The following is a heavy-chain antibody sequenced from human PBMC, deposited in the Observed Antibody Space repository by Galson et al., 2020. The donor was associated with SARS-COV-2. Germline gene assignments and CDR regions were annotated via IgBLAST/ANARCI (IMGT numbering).Heavy chain of an antibody. CDR1: GVSMNNYY. J-gene: IGHJ4*02. D-gene: IGHD6-13*01. Sequence: ASETLSLTCTVSGVSMNNYYWSWIRQPPGKGLEWIGYIFYTGSTTYSPSLKSRVTISIDTSKNQFSLKLNSVTAADTAVYYCAREGGRAGSDYWGQGTLVTVSS. V-gene: IGHV4-59*12. CDR3: AREGGRAGSDY. CDR2: IFYTGST.